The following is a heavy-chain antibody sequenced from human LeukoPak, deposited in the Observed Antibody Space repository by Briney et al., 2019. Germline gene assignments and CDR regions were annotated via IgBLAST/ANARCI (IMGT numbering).Heavy chain of an antibody. V-gene: IGHV4-39*07. D-gene: IGHD3-10*01. J-gene: IGHJ3*02. CDR2: IYSRGNT. Sequence: SETLSLTCTVSGGSNSSSSYYWGWIRQPPGKTLDWIGSIYSRGNTYYNPSLKSRVIILIDTVKNHFSLNLSSVTAADTAVYYCARSDGYGLVGIWGQGTMVTVSS. CDR3: ARSDGYGLVGI. CDR1: GGSNSSSSYY.